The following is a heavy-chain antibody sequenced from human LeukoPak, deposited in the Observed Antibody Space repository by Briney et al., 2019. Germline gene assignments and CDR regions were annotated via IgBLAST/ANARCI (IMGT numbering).Heavy chain of an antibody. Sequence: SETLSLTCAVYGGSFSGYYWSWIRQPPGKGLEWIGEINHSGSTNYNPSLKSRVTISVDTSKNQFSLKLSSVTAADTAVYYCARTITMIVVPYYYYYYMDVWGKGTTITVSS. D-gene: IGHD3-22*01. CDR3: ARTITMIVVPYYYYYYMDV. V-gene: IGHV4-34*01. CDR1: GGSFSGYY. J-gene: IGHJ6*03. CDR2: INHSGST.